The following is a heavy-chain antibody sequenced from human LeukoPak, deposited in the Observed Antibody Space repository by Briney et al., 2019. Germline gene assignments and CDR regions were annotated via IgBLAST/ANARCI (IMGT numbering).Heavy chain of an antibody. D-gene: IGHD1-1*01. CDR2: ISYDGSNE. CDR1: GFTFSSYA. J-gene: IGHJ6*02. V-gene: IGHV3-30-3*01. Sequence: GRSLRLSCSASGFTFSSYAMHWVRQAPGKGLEWVAVISYDGSNEYYADSVKGRFTISRDNSKDTLYLQMNSLRAEDTAVYYCARGTRADDPYYYYGMDVWGQGTTVTVSS. CDR3: ARGTRADDPYYYYGMDV.